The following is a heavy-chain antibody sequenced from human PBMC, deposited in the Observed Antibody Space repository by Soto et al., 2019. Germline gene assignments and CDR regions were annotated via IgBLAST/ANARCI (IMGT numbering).Heavy chain of an antibody. CDR2: ISAYNGNT. J-gene: IGHJ4*02. V-gene: IGHV1-18*01. CDR3: AIVVSLYYYDSSGYYCPPDY. Sequence: ASVKGSCKASGYTFTSYGISWVRQAPGQGHEWMGWISAYNGNTNYAQKLQGRVTMTTDTSTSTAYMELRSLRSDDTAVYYCAIVVSLYYYDSSGYYCPPDYWGQGTLVTVSS. D-gene: IGHD3-22*01. CDR1: GYTFTSYG.